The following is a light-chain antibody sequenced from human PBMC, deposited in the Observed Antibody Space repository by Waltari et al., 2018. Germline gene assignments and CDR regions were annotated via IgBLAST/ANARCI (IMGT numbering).Light chain of an antibody. V-gene: IGKV1-6*01. CDR2: YAS. J-gene: IGKJ2*01. CDR3: LQDYNYPYT. CDR1: QAIRND. Sequence: AIQMTQSPSSLSASVGDSVTITCRASQAIRNDLGWYQQTPGRAPKLLTFYASSLQSGVPSRFSGSGSGTDFTLTITSLQPEDFATYYCLQDYNYPYTFGRGTKLEIK.